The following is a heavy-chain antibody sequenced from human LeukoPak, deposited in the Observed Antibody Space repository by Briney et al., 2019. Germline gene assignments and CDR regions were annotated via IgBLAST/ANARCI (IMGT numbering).Heavy chain of an antibody. CDR3: ARVAYAVAVV. V-gene: IGHV6-1*01. Sequence: SQTLSLTCAISGDSVSSNIAAWSWVRRSPSRGLEWLGRTYYRSKWKNDYAESVKSRINISPDTSKNQFSLQLNSVTPEDTAVYYCARVAYAVAVVWGQGTPVTVSS. CDR1: GDSVSSNIAA. D-gene: IGHD2-2*01. J-gene: IGHJ4*02. CDR2: TYYRSKWKN.